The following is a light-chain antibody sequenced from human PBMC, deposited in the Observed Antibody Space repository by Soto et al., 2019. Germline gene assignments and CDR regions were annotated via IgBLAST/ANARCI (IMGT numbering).Light chain of an antibody. J-gene: IGKJ2*01. Sequence: AIRMTQSPSPFSASTGDGVPFTCRASQGISSYLAWYQKKPGKAPKLLIYAASTLQSGVPSRFSGSGSGTDFTLTISCLQSEDFATYYCQQYYSYPPYTFGQGTKLEIK. CDR2: AAS. CDR1: QGISSY. V-gene: IGKV1-8*01. CDR3: QQYYSYPPYT.